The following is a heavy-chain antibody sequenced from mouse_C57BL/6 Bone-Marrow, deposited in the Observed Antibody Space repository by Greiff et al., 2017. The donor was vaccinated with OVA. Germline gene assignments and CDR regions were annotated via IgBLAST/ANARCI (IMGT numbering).Heavy chain of an antibody. V-gene: IGHV1-81*01. J-gene: IGHJ4*01. CDR2: IYPRSGNT. CDR1: GYTFTSYG. D-gene: IGHD1-1*01. CDR3: ARNGDYGSSYDAMDY. Sequence: VQLQESGAELARPGASVKLSCKASGYTFTSYGISWVKQRTGQGLEWIGEIYPRSGNTYYNEKFKGKATLTADKSSSTAYMELLSLTSEDSSVYFWARNGDYGSSYDAMDYWGQGTSVTLSS.